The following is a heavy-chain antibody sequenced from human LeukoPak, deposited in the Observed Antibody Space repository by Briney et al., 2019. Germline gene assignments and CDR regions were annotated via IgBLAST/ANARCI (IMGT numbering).Heavy chain of an antibody. CDR2: IVPLYGTT. Sequence: SVKVSCKASGDTFKNYAISWVRQAPGQGLEWMGGIVPLYGTTNHVQKFQGRVTITADASTSTVYMELSSLRSDDTAVYYCARNEQDLGYYYHMDVWGKGTTVTISS. CDR1: GDTFKNYA. V-gene: IGHV1-69*13. J-gene: IGHJ6*03. CDR3: ARNEQDLGYYYHMDV. D-gene: IGHD6-13*01.